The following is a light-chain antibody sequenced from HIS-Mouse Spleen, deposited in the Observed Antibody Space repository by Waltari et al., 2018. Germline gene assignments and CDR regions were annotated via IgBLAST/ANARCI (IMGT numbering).Light chain of an antibody. Sequence: EIVLTQSPGTLSLSPGERATLSCRASQSVSSSYLARYQQKTSQAPRLLIYGASSRATGIPDRFSGSGSGTDFTLTISRLEPEDFAVYYCQQYGSSPPYTFGQGTKLEIK. CDR1: QSVSSSY. J-gene: IGKJ2*01. CDR2: GAS. CDR3: QQYGSSPPYT. V-gene: IGKV3-20*01.